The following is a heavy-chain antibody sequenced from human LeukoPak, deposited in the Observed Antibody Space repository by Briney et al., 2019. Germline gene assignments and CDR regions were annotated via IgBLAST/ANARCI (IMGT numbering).Heavy chain of an antibody. Sequence: GGSLKLSCAASGFTFSGSAMHWVRQASGKGLEWVGRIRSKANSYATAYAASVKGRFTISRDDSKNTAYLQMNSLKTEDTAVYFCTRRMTTYDYFYYYGMDVLGQGTTVTVSS. CDR2: IRSKANSYAT. D-gene: IGHD1-1*01. J-gene: IGHJ6*02. CDR1: GFTFSGSA. CDR3: TRRMTTYDYFYYYGMDV. V-gene: IGHV3-73*01.